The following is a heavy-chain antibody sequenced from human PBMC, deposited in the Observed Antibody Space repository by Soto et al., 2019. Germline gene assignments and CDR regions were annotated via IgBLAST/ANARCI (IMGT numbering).Heavy chain of an antibody. J-gene: IGHJ6*03. Sequence: PSETLSLTCTFSGGSIRSYYWSLIRQPPGKGLEWIGYIYYSGSTNYNPSLKSRVTISVDTSKNQFSLKLSSVTAADTAVYYCARDRDDFWSGYSGYYMDVWGKGTTVTVSS. CDR1: GGSIRSYY. V-gene: IGHV4-59*01. CDR2: IYYSGST. CDR3: ARDRDDFWSGYSGYYMDV. D-gene: IGHD3-3*01.